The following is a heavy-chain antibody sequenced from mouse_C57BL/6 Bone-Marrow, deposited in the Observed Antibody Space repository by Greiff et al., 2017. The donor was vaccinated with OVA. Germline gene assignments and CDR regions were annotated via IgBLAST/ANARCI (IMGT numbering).Heavy chain of an antibody. Sequence: QVQLQQPGAELVKPGASVKLSCKASGYTSTSYWMHWVKQRPGRGLEWIGRIDPNSGGTKYNEKFKSKATLTVDKPSSTAYMQLSSLTSEDSAVYYCARGRDYGNWYFDVWGTGTTVTVSS. D-gene: IGHD1-1*01. CDR2: IDPNSGGT. V-gene: IGHV1-72*01. J-gene: IGHJ1*03. CDR3: ARGRDYGNWYFDV. CDR1: GYTSTSYW.